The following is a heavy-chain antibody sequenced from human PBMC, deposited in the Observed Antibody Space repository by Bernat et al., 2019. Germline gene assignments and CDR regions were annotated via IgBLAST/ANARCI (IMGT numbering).Heavy chain of an antibody. CDR2: ISYDGSNK. J-gene: IGHJ4*02. V-gene: IGHV3-30-3*01. CDR1: GFTFSSYA. D-gene: IGHD6-6*01. Sequence: QVQLVESGGGVVQPGRSLRLSCAASGFTFSSYAMHWVRQAPGKGLEWVAVISYDGSNKYYADSVKGRFTISRDNSKNTLFLKMNSLGAEEPAVYYCGRGLGGGGGSSSELDYWGQGTLVTVSS. CDR3: GRGLGGGGGSSSELDY.